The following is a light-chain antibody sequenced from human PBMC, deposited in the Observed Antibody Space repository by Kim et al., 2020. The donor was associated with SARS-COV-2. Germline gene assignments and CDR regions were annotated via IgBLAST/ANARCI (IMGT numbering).Light chain of an antibody. Sequence: SVSPGERATLSCRASQSISRNLAWYQQKPGQAPRLLIYGASTRATGIPARFSGSGSGTEFTLTISSLQSEDFALYYCQQYNNWRTFGQGTKVEIK. CDR3: QQYNNWRT. CDR1: QSISRN. CDR2: GAS. V-gene: IGKV3-15*01. J-gene: IGKJ1*01.